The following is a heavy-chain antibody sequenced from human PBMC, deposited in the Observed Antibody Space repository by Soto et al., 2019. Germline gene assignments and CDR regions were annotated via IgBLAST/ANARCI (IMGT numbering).Heavy chain of an antibody. CDR1: GFTFSSYV. Sequence: PWGSLRLSCAASGFTFSSYVMHWVRQAPGKGLEWVAVIWYDGSNKYYADSVKGRFTISRDNSKNTLYLQMNSLRAEDTAVYYCARDLPDLLTGYYTVPGAFDIWGQGTMVTVSS. D-gene: IGHD3-9*01. CDR2: IWYDGSNK. J-gene: IGHJ3*02. CDR3: ARDLPDLLTGYYTVPGAFDI. V-gene: IGHV3-33*01.